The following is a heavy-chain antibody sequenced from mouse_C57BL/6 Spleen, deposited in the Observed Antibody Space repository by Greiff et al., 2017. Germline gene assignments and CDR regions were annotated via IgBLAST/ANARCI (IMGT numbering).Heavy chain of an antibody. D-gene: IGHD2-3*01. CDR1: GYAFSSSW. J-gene: IGHJ1*03. Sequence: VQLQQSGPELVKPGASVKISCKASGYAFSSSWMNWVKQRPGTGLEWIGRIYPGDGDTNYNGKFKGKATLTADKSSSTAYMQLSSLTSEDSAVYFCARVSDGSYCYFDVWGTGTTVTVSS. V-gene: IGHV1-82*01. CDR3: ARVSDGSYCYFDV. CDR2: IYPGDGDT.